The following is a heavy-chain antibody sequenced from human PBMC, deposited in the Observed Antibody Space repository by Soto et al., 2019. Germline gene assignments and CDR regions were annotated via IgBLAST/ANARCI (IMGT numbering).Heavy chain of an antibody. CDR1: GYSFTSYW. Sequence: GESLKISCKGSGYSFTSYWIGWVRQMPGKGLEWMGIIYPGDSDTRYSPSFQGQVTISADKSISTAYLQWSSLKASDTAMYYCARTARDYCSSTSCYGYYYYYMDVWGKGTMVTVSS. CDR3: ARTARDYCSSTSCYGYYYYYMDV. D-gene: IGHD2-2*01. J-gene: IGHJ6*03. CDR2: IYPGDSDT. V-gene: IGHV5-51*01.